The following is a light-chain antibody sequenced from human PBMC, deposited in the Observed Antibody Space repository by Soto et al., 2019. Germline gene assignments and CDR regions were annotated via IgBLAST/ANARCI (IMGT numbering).Light chain of an antibody. CDR2: KFS. Sequence: DVVLTQSPVSLPVTLGQPASITCRSSHGLVYSNGNTFLIWFFQRTGQSPRRLIHKFSNRDSGVPDRFSGSGSGTDFKLQITRVVTENVWVYYCMQYTHWPHNFGQGTKLEI. CDR3: MQYTHWPHN. J-gene: IGKJ2*01. CDR1: HGLVYSNGNTF. V-gene: IGKV2-30*01.